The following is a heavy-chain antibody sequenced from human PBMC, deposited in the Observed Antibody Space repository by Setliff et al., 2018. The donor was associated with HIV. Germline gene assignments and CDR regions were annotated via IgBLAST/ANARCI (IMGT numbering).Heavy chain of an antibody. CDR1: GGSIRSHY. CDR3: ARVPRQLLKGAAAYFDY. D-gene: IGHD5-18*01. V-gene: IGHV4-59*11. J-gene: IGHJ4*02. CDR2: IYYSGST. Sequence: SETLSLTCTVSGGSIRSHYWSWIREPPGKGLEWIGYIYYSGSTNYNPFLKSRVTISVDTSKNQFSLRLSSVTAADTAVYYCARVPRQLLKGAAAYFDYWGQGILVTVSS.